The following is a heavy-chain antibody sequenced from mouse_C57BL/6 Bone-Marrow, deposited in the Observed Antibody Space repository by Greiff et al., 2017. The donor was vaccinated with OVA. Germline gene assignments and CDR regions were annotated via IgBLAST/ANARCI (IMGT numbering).Heavy chain of an antibody. D-gene: IGHD2-4*01. CDR2: INPYNGGT. Sequence: VQLQQSGPVLVKPGASVKMSCKASGYTFTDYYMNWVKQSHGKSLEWIGVINPYNGGTSYNQKFKGKATLTVDKSSSTAYMELNSLTSEDSAVYYCARSFYYDYDGWFAYWGQGTLVTVSA. V-gene: IGHV1-19*01. CDR3: ARSFYYDYDGWFAY. CDR1: GYTFTDYY. J-gene: IGHJ3*01.